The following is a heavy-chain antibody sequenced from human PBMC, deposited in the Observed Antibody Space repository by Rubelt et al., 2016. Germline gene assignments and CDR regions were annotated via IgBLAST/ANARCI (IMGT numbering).Heavy chain of an antibody. CDR1: GYTFTSYA. V-gene: IGHV1-3*01. CDR3: AREVGATDS. D-gene: IGHD1-26*01. Sequence: QVQLVQSGAEVKKPGASVKVSCTASGYTFTSYAMHWVRQAPGQRLEWMGWINAGNGNTKNSQKVQGRVTMTRDTSESTAYMELSSLRSEDTAVYYCAREVGATDSWGQGTLVTVSP. J-gene: IGHJ4*02. CDR2: INAGNGNT.